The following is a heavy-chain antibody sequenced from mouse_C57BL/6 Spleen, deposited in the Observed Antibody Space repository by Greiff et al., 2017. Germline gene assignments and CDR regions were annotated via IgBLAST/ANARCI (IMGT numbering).Heavy chain of an antibody. V-gene: IGHV6-3*01. J-gene: IGHJ4*01. Sequence: EVKVEESGGGLVQPGGSMKLSCVASGFTFSNYWMNWVRQSPEKGLEWVAQIRLKSDNYATHYAESVKGRFTISRDDSKSSVYLQMNNLRAEDTGIYYCTGGGYTFYYAMDYWGQGTSGTVSS. CDR2: IRLKSDNYAT. CDR3: TGGGYTFYYAMDY. CDR1: GFTFSNYW. D-gene: IGHD2-2*01.